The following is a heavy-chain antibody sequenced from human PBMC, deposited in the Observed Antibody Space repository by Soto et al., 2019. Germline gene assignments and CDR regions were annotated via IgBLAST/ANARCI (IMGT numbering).Heavy chain of an antibody. Sequence: PGGSLRLSCVGSGFTFNTFAMSWLRQAPGNGLEWVATVSGSSHPTYAESVKGRFTISRDNSKTTVSLQMNNLRGEDTAVYYCAKGVYYDSRGHYYNAYWGQGTQVTVS. CDR2: VSGSSHPT. CDR1: GFTFNTFA. D-gene: IGHD3-9*01. V-gene: IGHV3-23*01. CDR3: AKGVYYDSRGHYYNAY. J-gene: IGHJ4*02.